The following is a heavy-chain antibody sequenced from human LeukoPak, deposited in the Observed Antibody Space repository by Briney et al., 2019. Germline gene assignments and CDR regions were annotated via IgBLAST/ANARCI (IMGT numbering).Heavy chain of an antibody. D-gene: IGHD5-18*01. Sequence: GESLKISCKGSGYSFTNYWIGWVRQMPGKGLEWMGIIYPSDPDIRYSPSFQGQVTISADKSISTAYLQWRSLRSSDTAIYYCARSVPPWLGDHWGQGTLVTVSS. CDR3: ARSVPPWLGDH. J-gene: IGHJ5*02. CDR2: IYPSDPDI. CDR1: GYSFTNYW. V-gene: IGHV5-51*01.